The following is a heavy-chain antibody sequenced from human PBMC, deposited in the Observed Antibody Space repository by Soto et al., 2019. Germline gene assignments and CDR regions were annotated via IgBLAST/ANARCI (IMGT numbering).Heavy chain of an antibody. D-gene: IGHD1-26*01. CDR1: GYNFMRYG. CDR3: ERWISGGYSDWFDP. V-gene: IGHV1-18*04. Sequence: QVQLVQSGAEVKKPGASVKVSCKASGYNFMRYGFTWVRQAPGQGLEWMGWINVDNGETKYPQKIQGRVTMTTDTSTSTVYMELRRLTSDDTAVYYCERWISGGYSDWFDPWGHGTLVTVSS. CDR2: INVDNGET. J-gene: IGHJ5*02.